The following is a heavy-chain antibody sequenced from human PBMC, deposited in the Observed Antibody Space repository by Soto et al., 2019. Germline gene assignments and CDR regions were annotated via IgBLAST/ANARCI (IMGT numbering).Heavy chain of an antibody. CDR3: ARDGPLHDYGDPPFDY. J-gene: IGHJ4*02. Sequence: GVSMRLSCAASGFTFSSYWMSWVRQAPGKGLEWVANIKQDGSEKYYVDSVKGRFTISRDNAKNSLYLQMNSLRAEDTAVYYCARDGPLHDYGDPPFDYWGQGTLVTVSS. V-gene: IGHV3-7*01. CDR2: IKQDGSEK. D-gene: IGHD4-17*01. CDR1: GFTFSSYW.